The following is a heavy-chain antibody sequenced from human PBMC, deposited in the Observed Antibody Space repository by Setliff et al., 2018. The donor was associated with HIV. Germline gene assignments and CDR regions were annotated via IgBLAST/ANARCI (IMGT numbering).Heavy chain of an antibody. Sequence: SETLSLTCTVSGGSISSGSYYWSWIRQPAGKGLEWIGRIYSSGSTNYNPSLKSRVTISVDTSKNQFSLKLNSVTAADTAVYYCARGLSIFGVATPGFYSFMDVWGKGTTVTVSS. CDR2: IYSSGST. J-gene: IGHJ6*03. V-gene: IGHV4-61*02. D-gene: IGHD3-3*01. CDR3: ARGLSIFGVATPGFYSFMDV. CDR1: GGSISSGSYY.